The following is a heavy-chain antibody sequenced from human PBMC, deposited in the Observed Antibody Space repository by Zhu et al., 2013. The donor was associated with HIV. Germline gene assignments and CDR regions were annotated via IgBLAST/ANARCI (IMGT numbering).Heavy chain of an antibody. J-gene: IGHJ6*04. V-gene: IGHV1-18*01. D-gene: IGHD2-8*01. Sequence: QVQLVQSGAEVKKPGASVKVSCTASGYTFTRYGISWVRQAPGQGLEWMGWISAYNGNTNYAQKLQGRVTMTTDTSTSTAYMELRSLRSDDTAVYYCAREGGALDIVLGGGHGRRGDKGTTVTVSS. CDR3: AREGGALDIVLGGGHGRR. CDR1: GYTFTRYG. CDR2: ISAYNGNT.